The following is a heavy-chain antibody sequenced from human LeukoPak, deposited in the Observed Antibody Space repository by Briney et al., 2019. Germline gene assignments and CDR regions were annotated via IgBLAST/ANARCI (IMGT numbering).Heavy chain of an antibody. CDR3: ARGRPIVVPAAAFYFDY. Sequence: SETLSLTCTMSGGSISGYFWSWIRQPPGKGLEWIGYIHSSGSTNYNPSLNSRVTISLDTSKKQFSLKLSSVTAADTAVYYCARGRPIVVPAAAFYFDYWGQGTLVTVSS. CDR1: GGSISGYF. J-gene: IGHJ4*02. V-gene: IGHV4-59*12. D-gene: IGHD2-2*01. CDR2: IHSSGST.